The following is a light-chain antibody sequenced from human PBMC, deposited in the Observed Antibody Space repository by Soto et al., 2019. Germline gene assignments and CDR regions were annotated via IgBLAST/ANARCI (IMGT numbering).Light chain of an antibody. CDR2: LGS. Sequence: DIVMTQSPLSLPVTPGEPASISCRSSQSPLHSNGYDYLDWYLQKPGQSPQLLIFLGSNRASGVACRFSASGSGTDFTQKMSGVEAEDVGVYYWGLALHPPGTFVGGTRVEI. CDR3: GLALHPPGT. CDR1: QSPLHSNGYDY. V-gene: IGKV2-28*01. J-gene: IGKJ4*01.